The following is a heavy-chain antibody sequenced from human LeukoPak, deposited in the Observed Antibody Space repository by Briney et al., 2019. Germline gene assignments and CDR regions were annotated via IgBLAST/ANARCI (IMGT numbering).Heavy chain of an antibody. V-gene: IGHV4-59*01. Sequence: PSETLSLTCTVSGGSISSYYWSWIRQVPGKGLEWIGYIYYTGGTNYNPSLKSRVTISVDTPKNQFSLKLRSVSSADTAVYYCARVGDWNDLVYWGQGTLVTVSS. D-gene: IGHD1-1*01. CDR2: IYYTGGT. CDR1: GGSISSYY. CDR3: ARVGDWNDLVY. J-gene: IGHJ4*02.